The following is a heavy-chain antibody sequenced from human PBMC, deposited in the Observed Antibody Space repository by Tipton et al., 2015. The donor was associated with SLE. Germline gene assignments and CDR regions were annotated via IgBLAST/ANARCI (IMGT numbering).Heavy chain of an antibody. CDR2: INHSGST. CDR1: GFTFSGYY. CDR3: ARGLGVVVAVAFDI. V-gene: IGHV4-34*01. D-gene: IGHD2-15*01. Sequence: LRLSCAASGFTFSGYYWSWIRQPPGKGLEWIGEINHSGSTNYNPSLKSQVTISVDTSKNQFSLKLSAVTAADTAVYYCARGLGVVVAVAFDIWGQGTMVTVSS. J-gene: IGHJ3*02.